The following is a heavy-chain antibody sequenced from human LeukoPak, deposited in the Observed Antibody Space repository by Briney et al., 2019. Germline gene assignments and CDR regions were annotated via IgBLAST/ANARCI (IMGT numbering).Heavy chain of an antibody. Sequence: SETLSLTCTVSGGSISSYYWSWIRQPPGKGLEWIGYIYYSGSTNYNPSLKSRVTTSVDTSKNQFSLNLNSVTAADTAVYYCARAPILYYFDCWGQGTLVTVSS. J-gene: IGHJ4*02. CDR3: ARAPILYYFDC. V-gene: IGHV4-59*08. CDR2: IYYSGST. CDR1: GGSISSYY.